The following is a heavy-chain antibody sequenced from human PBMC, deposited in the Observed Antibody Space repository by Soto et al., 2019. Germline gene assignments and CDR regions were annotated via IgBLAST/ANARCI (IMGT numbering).Heavy chain of an antibody. Sequence: GGSLRLSCAASGFNFGYYTMNWVRQAPGEGLQWVSSISSGGSYRFYAESVKGRFTISRDNAKNSLNLQMNTLGVDDTGFYYCARGPEGCSAGSCFPEYWGQGSLVTVSS. CDR3: ARGPEGCSAGSCFPEY. D-gene: IGHD2-15*01. CDR1: GFNFGYYT. CDR2: ISSGGSYR. V-gene: IGHV3-21*01. J-gene: IGHJ4*02.